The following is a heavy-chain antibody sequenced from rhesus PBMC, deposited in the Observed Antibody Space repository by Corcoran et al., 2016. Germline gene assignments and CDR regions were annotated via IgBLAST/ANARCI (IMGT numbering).Heavy chain of an antibody. CDR3: VRLDYGNYGGAFDY. CDR1: GGTSSSRY. D-gene: IGHD4-35*01. CDR2: IYGSGSRP. J-gene: IGHJ4*01. V-gene: IGHV4-169*01. Sequence: QLQLQESSPGLVKHSETLSGTCAVSGGTSSSRYWGWMRQAPGKGLEWLGYIYGSGSRPNDNPSLKRRVTLSVETSTNQFSLKLSSVTAADTAVYYCVRLDYGNYGGAFDYWGQGVLVTVSS.